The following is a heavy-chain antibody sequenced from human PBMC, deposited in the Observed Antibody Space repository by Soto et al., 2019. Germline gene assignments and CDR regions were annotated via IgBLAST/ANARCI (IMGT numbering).Heavy chain of an antibody. CDR1: GYTLTELS. CDR3: APARTSKNIVVVPAAIGY. CDR2: FDPEDGET. J-gene: IGHJ4*02. V-gene: IGHV1-24*01. Sequence: GASVKVSCKVSGYTLTELSMHWVRQAPGKGLEWMGGFDPEDGETIYAQKFQGRVTMTEDTSTDTAYMELSSLRSEDTAVYYCAPARTSKNIVVVPAAIGYGGQEPLVTVSS. D-gene: IGHD2-2*02.